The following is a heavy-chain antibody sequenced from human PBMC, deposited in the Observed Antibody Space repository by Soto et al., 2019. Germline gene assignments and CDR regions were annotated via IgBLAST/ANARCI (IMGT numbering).Heavy chain of an antibody. Sequence: GGSLRLSCAASEFTFSMYWMSWVRQAPGKGLEWVANIKRDGSGKNYVESVKGRFTISRDNAKNSLFLQMNSLRVEDTAVYYCARDPGYSHGNTWGQGTLVTVSS. CDR3: ARDPGYSHGNT. J-gene: IGHJ5*02. CDR1: EFTFSMYW. CDR2: IKRDGSGK. V-gene: IGHV3-7*01. D-gene: IGHD5-18*01.